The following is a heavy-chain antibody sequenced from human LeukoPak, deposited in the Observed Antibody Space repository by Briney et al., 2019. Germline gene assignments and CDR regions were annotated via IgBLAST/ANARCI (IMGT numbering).Heavy chain of an antibody. CDR2: ITNDGSST. J-gene: IGHJ5*02. CDR1: GLTFSSHW. D-gene: IGHD1-26*01. CDR3: VRTGDSSGYYVWLDP. V-gene: IGHV3-74*01. Sequence: GGSLRLSCAASGLTFSSHWMHWVRQAPGKGLVWVSRITNDGSSTTYADSVKGRFTISRDNAKNSLYLQMNSLRDEDTAVYYCVRTGDSSGYYVWLDPWGQGTLVTVSS.